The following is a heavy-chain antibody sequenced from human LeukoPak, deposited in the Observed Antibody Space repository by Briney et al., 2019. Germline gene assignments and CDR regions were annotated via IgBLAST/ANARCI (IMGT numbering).Heavy chain of an antibody. CDR1: GGSISSYY. D-gene: IGHD3-22*01. CDR3: ARMYYYDSSGYAVYYFDY. CDR2: IYYSGST. V-gene: IGHV4-59*01. Sequence: SETLSLTCTVSGGSISSYYWSWIRQPPGKGLEWIGYIYYSGSTNYNPSLKSRVTISVDTSKNQFSLKLSSVTAADTAVYYCARMYYYDSSGYAVYYFDYWGQGTLVTVSS. J-gene: IGHJ4*02.